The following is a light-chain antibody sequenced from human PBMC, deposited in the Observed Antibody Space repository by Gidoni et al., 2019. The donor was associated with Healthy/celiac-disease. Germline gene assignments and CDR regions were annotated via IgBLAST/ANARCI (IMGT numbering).Light chain of an antibody. V-gene: IGLV1-47*01. CDR3: AAWDDSLSGPWV. CDR1: SSNIGSNY. Sequence: QSVLTQPPSSSGTPGQMITISCSGSSSNIGSNYVYWYQQLPGTAPNLLIYRNNQRPSGVPDRFSGCKSGTSASLAISGLRAEDEADYYCAAWDDSLSGPWVFGGGTKLNVL. J-gene: IGLJ3*02. CDR2: RNN.